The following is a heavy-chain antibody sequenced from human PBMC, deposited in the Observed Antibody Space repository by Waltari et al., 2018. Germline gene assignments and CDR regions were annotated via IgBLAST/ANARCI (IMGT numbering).Heavy chain of an antibody. CDR2: IIPIFGTA. D-gene: IGHD5-12*01. V-gene: IGHV1-69*13. Sequence: QVQLVQSGAEVKKPGSSVKVSCKASGGTFSSYAISWVRQAPGQGLEWMGGIIPIFGTANYAQKFQGRVTITADESMSTAYMELSSLRSEDTAVYYCARDPYSGYDGSTNWFDPWGQGTLVTVSS. CDR3: ARDPYSGYDGSTNWFDP. CDR1: GGTFSSYA. J-gene: IGHJ5*02.